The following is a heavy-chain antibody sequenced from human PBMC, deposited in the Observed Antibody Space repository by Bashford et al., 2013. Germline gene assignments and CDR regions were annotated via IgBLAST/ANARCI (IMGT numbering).Heavy chain of an antibody. CDR3: AKDMVPAAYFRGNYYYYYGYWDV. V-gene: IGHV3-9*01. Sequence: SLRLSCAASGFTFDDYAMHVGPASLQGRAWSGSRGISWNSGSIGYADSVKGRFTISRDNAKNSLYLQMNSLRAEDTALYYCAKDMVPAAYFRGNYYYYYGYWDVWGQGTTVTVSS. J-gene: IGHJ6*03. CDR1: GFTFDDYA. CDR2: ISWNSGSI. D-gene: IGHD2-2*01.